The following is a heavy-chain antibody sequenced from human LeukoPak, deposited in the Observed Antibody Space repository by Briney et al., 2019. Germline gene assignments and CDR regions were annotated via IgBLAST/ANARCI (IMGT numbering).Heavy chain of an antibody. Sequence: GGSLRLSCAASGFTFSIYWMSCVRQAPGKGLEGVANIKQDGSEKYYVDAVKGRFTISRDNAKNSLYLQMNSLRAEDTAVYYCARDVTVYGSGSQHIPVGGGDAFDIWGQGTMVTVSS. CDR3: ARDVTVYGSGSQHIPVGGGDAFDI. V-gene: IGHV3-7*01. CDR2: IKQDGSEK. CDR1: GFTFSIYW. J-gene: IGHJ3*02. D-gene: IGHD3-10*01.